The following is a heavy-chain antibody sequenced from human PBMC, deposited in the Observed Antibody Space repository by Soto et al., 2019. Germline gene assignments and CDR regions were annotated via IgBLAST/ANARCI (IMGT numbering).Heavy chain of an antibody. V-gene: IGHV4-30-4*01. Sequence: ASETLSLTCTVSGGSISSGDYYWSWIRQPPGKGLEWIGFIYFTGNTHYNPSLKSRVNISGDTSKNQFSLKMTSVTAADTAVYYCARGDVIAVFFPTWGQGTQVTVSS. J-gene: IGHJ5*02. CDR2: IYFTGNT. CDR1: GGSISSGDYY. D-gene: IGHD3-16*02. CDR3: ARGDVIAVFFPT.